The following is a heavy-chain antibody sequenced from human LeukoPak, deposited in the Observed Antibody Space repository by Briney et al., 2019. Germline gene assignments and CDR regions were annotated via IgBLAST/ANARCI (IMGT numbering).Heavy chain of an antibody. CDR2: VYYTGST. D-gene: IGHD1-26*01. CDR3: ARVFYGGSLGFDY. J-gene: IGHJ4*02. CDR1: GGSINSYH. Sequence: SETLSLTCTVSGGSINSYHWSWLRQPPGKGLEWLGYVYYTGSTDYNPSLKSRVTMSVDTSKNQFSLNLTSVTAADTAIYYCARVFYGGSLGFDYWGQGILVTVSS. V-gene: IGHV4-59*01.